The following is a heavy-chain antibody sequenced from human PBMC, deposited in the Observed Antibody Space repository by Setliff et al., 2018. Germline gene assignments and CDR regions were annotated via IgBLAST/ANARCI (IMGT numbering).Heavy chain of an antibody. Sequence: LRLSCAASGITVTTYAWSWVRQAPGKGLEWVAAIGGNGVTTFYRDSVKGRFTISRDNSKNTVYLQMDSLRAEDTALYYCAKSLRLYTSGSYWFDPWGQGTLVTVSS. V-gene: IGHV3-23*01. J-gene: IGHJ5*02. CDR1: GITVTTYA. CDR3: AKSLRLYTSGSYWFDP. D-gene: IGHD3-10*01. CDR2: IGGNGVTT.